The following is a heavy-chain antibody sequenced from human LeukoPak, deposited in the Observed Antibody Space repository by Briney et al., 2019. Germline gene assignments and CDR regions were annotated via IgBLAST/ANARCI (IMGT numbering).Heavy chain of an antibody. CDR3: AREDYYDSSGRDAFDI. CDR1: GFTVSNTY. D-gene: IGHD3-22*01. Sequence: GGSLRLSCAASGFTVSNTYMSWVRQAPGKGLEWVSLIYSGGGTYSADSVKGRFTISRDISKNTLYLQMNSLRAEDTAVYYCAREDYYDSSGRDAFDIWGQGTMVTVSS. CDR2: IYSGGGT. V-gene: IGHV3-53*01. J-gene: IGHJ3*02.